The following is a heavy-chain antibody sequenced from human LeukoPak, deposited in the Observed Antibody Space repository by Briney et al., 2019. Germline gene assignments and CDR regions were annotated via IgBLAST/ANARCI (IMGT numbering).Heavy chain of an antibody. CDR3: ARDRRVAVAGTYIYYSYMEF. CDR1: GGSISSYY. CDR2: IYYSGST. V-gene: IGHV4-59*12. Sequence: SETLSLTCTVSGGSISSYYWSWIRQPPGKGLEWIGYIYYSGSTNYNPSLKSRVTMSVDTSKNQFSLKLSSVTAADTAVYYCARDRRVAVAGTYIYYSYMEFGGKGPTV. J-gene: IGHJ6*03. D-gene: IGHD6-19*01.